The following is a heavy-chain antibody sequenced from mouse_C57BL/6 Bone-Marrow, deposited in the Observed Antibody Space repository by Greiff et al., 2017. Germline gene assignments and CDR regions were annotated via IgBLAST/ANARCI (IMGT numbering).Heavy chain of an antibody. J-gene: IGHJ2*01. CDR2: IRLKSDNYAT. D-gene: IGHD1-1*01. V-gene: IGHV6-3*01. CDR3: TGRITTVVADYFDY. CDR1: GFTFSNYW. Sequence: EVMLVESGGGLVQPGGSMKLSCVASGFTFSNYWMTWVRQSPEKGLEWVAQIRLKSDNYATHYAESVKGRFTISRDDSKSSVYLQMNNLRAEDTGIYYCTGRITTVVADYFDYWGQGTTLTVS.